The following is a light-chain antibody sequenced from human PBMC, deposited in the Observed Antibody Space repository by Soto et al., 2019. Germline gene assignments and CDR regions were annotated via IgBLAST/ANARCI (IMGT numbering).Light chain of an antibody. CDR1: SSDVGGYKF. CDR3: QSYDGTLTGVI. CDR2: EVT. V-gene: IGLV2-14*03. Sequence: QSALTQPASVSGSPGQSITISCTGTSSDVGGYKFVSWYQQHPGKVPKLLLYEVTSRPSGISTRFSGSKSGNTASLTISGLQAEDAADYFCQSYDGTLTGVIFGGGTKLTVL. J-gene: IGLJ2*01.